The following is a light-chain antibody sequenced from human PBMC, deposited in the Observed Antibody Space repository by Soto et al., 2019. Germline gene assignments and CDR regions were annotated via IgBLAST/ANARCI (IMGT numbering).Light chain of an antibody. V-gene: IGLV2-23*01. J-gene: IGLJ3*02. CDR2: EAS. CDR1: SSDVGGYNL. CDR3: CSYAGSSTLV. Sequence: QSAMTQPASVSGSPGQSITISCTGTSSDVGGYNLVSWYQQHPGKAPKLMIYEASKRPSGVSNRFSGSRSGNTASLTISGLQAEDEADYHCCSYAGSSTLVFGGGTKLTVL.